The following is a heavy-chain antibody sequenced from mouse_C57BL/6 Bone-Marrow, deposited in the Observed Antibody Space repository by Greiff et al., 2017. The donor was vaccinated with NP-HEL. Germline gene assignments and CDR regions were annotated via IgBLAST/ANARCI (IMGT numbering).Heavy chain of an antibody. D-gene: IGHD1-1*01. CDR3: ASFPLIYYYGSSPYYFDY. V-gene: IGHV1-82*01. Sequence: QVQLKESGPELVKPGASVKISCKASGYAFSSSWMNWVKQRPGKGLEWIGRISPGDGDTNYNGKFKGKATLTADKSSSTAYMQLSSLTSEDAAVYFCASFPLIYYYGSSPYYFDYWGQGTTLTVSS. CDR2: ISPGDGDT. CDR1: GYAFSSSW. J-gene: IGHJ2*01.